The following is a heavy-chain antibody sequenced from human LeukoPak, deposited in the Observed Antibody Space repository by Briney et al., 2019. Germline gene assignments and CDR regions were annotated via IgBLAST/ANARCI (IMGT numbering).Heavy chain of an antibody. J-gene: IGHJ4*02. D-gene: IGHD3-10*01. V-gene: IGHV3-11*01. Sequence: SGGSLRLSCAASGFTFSDYYMSWIRQAPGKGLEWVSYISSSGSTIYYADSVKGRFTISRDNAKNSLYLQMNSLRAEDTAVYYCARGRDRYAMVRGVIGYWGQGTLVTVSS. CDR1: GFTFSDYY. CDR2: ISSSGSTI. CDR3: ARGRDRYAMVRGVIGY.